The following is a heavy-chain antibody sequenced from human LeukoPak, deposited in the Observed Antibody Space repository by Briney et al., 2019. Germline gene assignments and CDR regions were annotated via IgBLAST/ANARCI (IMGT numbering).Heavy chain of an antibody. CDR2: IMSSGSKT. CDR1: GFTFSSYG. D-gene: IGHD6-13*01. J-gene: IGHJ4*02. Sequence: GGSLRLSCAASGFTFSSYGMNWVRQAPGKGLEWVANIMSSGSKTYYVDSVKGRITISRDNAKNSLYLQMNSLRVEDTAVYYCAKDTLSWYLDYWGQGTLVSVSS. V-gene: IGHV3-48*04. CDR3: AKDTLSWYLDY.